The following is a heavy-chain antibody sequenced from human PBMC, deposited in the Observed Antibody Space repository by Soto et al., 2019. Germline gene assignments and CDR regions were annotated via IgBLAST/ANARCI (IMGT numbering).Heavy chain of an antibody. CDR1: GGTFSSYA. CDR2: IIPIFGTA. V-gene: IGHV1-69*13. D-gene: IGHD2-2*01. J-gene: IGHJ6*02. CDR3: ARWCSRTSCFNAYYGMDV. Sequence: SSVKVSSKASGGTFSSYAISWVRQVPGQGLEWIGWIIPIFGTANYAQKFQRRVTITAHESTSTAYMELSSLRSEATSVYYCARWCSRTSCFNAYYGMDVRGQGTTVTLS.